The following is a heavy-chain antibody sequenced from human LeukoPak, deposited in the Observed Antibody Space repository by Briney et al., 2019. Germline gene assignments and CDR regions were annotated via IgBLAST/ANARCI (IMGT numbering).Heavy chain of an antibody. Sequence: GGSLRLSCTASGIAFNQYSMHWVRQAPGKGLEWVAFILSDGSTKYYEDSVKGRFSISRDNSNKTLYLQMNSLSAEDTGMYYCATPPYGTDTYGSWFESWGQGTLVTVSS. D-gene: IGHD3-10*01. CDR2: ILSDGSTK. J-gene: IGHJ5*01. CDR1: GIAFNQYS. CDR3: ATPPYGTDTYGSWFES. V-gene: IGHV3-30*02.